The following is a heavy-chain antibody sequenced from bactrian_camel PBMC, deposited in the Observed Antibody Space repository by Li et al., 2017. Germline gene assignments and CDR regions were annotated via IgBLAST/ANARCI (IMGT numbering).Heavy chain of an antibody. V-gene: IGHV3S40*01. CDR1: GYTYRRYY. CDR2: INTDGDTT. D-gene: IGHD2*01. Sequence: VQLVESGGGSVQAGGSLRLSCAASGYTYRRYYVGWFRQAPKKGLEWVSTINTDGDTTNYSDSVKGRFTISRDNAKRTVYLQMNSLLPEDTAMYYCASDTDDFQCCSGGSCYLGQGTQVTVS. J-gene: IGHJ4*01.